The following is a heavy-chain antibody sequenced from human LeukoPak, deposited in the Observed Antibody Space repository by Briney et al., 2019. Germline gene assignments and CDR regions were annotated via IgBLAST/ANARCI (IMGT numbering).Heavy chain of an antibody. CDR1: GGSFSGYY. CDR3: ARSPRITMIVVVTPSAYFDL. Sequence: PSETLSLTCAVYGGSFSGYYWRWIRQPPGKGLEWIGEINHSGSTTYNPSLKSRVTISVDTSKNQFSLKLSSVTAADTAAYYCARSPRITMIVVVTPSAYFDLWGRGTLVTVSS. D-gene: IGHD3-22*01. V-gene: IGHV4-34*01. CDR2: INHSGST. J-gene: IGHJ2*01.